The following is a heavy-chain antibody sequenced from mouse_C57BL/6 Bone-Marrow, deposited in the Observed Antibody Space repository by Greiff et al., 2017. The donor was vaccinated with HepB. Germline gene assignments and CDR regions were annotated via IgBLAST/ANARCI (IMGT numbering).Heavy chain of an antibody. CDR1: GYTFTDYY. Sequence: QVQLKQSGAELVRPGASVKLSCKASGYTFTDYYINWVKQRPGQGLEWIARIYPGSGNTYYNEKFKGKATLTAEKSSSTAYMQLSSLTSEDSAVYFCARERVYYYDFDYWGQGTTLTVSS. D-gene: IGHD1-1*01. CDR2: IYPGSGNT. V-gene: IGHV1-76*01. CDR3: ARERVYYYDFDY. J-gene: IGHJ2*01.